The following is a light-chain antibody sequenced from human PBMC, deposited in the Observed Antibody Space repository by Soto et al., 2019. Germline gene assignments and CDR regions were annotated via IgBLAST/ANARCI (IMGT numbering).Light chain of an antibody. CDR2: DAS. CDR1: QSVSSY. Sequence: EIVLTQSPATLSLSPGERATLSCRASQSVSSYLAWYQQKPGQAPRLLIYDASSRATGIPARFSGSGSGTDFTLTISSLVPQDFAVYYCQQRSNWSRTFGQGNKLEIK. J-gene: IGKJ2*01. V-gene: IGKV3-11*01. CDR3: QQRSNWSRT.